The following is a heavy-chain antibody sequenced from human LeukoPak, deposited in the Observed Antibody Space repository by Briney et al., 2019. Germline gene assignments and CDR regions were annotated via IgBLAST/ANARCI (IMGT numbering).Heavy chain of an antibody. Sequence: PSETLSLTCTVSGDSIGGRYWSWIRQSPGKGLEWIGHISYSGSTDYNAALKSRVTISVDMSKNQFSLKLSSVTAADTAVYYCARESRSSSPDYWGQGTLVTVSS. V-gene: IGHV4-59*11. D-gene: IGHD6-13*01. CDR2: ISYSGST. J-gene: IGHJ4*02. CDR3: ARESRSSSPDY. CDR1: GDSIGGRY.